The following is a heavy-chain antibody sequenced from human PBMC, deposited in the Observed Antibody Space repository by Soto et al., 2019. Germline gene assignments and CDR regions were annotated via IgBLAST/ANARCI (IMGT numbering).Heavy chain of an antibody. CDR1: GVSFNNNG. V-gene: IGHV1-69*01. Sequence: QVQLVQSGAEVKKPGSSVKVSCKTSGVSFNNNGIGWVRQAPGHGLEWMGGVSPPFRTSNYARKFQGRISITADASTGTVNMELSSMKYEDTAQYYYASVLYYGSGSYSPYGMDVWGQGTTVTVSS. CDR3: ASVLYYGSGSYSPYGMDV. D-gene: IGHD3-10*01. J-gene: IGHJ6*02. CDR2: VSPPFRTS.